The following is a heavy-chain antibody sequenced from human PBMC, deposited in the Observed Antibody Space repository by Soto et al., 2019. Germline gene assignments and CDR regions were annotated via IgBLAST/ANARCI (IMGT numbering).Heavy chain of an antibody. CDR1: GGTFSSYA. V-gene: IGHV1-69*12. Sequence: QVQLVQSGAEVKKPGSSVKVSCKASGGTFSSYAISWVRQAPGQGLEWMGGIIPIFGTANYAQKFQGRVTITADESRSTAYMELSSLRSDDTAVYYCARHVPAAGYYHGMDVWGQGTTVTVSS. J-gene: IGHJ6*02. CDR2: IIPIFGTA. CDR3: ARHVPAAGYYHGMDV. D-gene: IGHD2-2*01.